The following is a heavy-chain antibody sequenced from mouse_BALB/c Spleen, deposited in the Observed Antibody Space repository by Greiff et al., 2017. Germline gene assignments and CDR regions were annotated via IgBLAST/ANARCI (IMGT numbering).Heavy chain of an antibody. CDR3: AITTVVARAMDY. CDR2: IDPANGNT. Sequence: DVKLVESGAELVKPGASVKLSCTASGFNIKDTYMHWVKQRPEQGLEWIGRIDPANGNTKYDPKFQGKATITADTSSNTAYLQLSSLTSEDTAVYYCAITTVVARAMDYWGQGTSVTVSS. V-gene: IGHV14-3*02. D-gene: IGHD1-1*01. J-gene: IGHJ4*01. CDR1: GFNIKDTY.